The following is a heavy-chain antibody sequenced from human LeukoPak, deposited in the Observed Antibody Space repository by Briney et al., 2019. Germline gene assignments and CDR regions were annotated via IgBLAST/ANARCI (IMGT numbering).Heavy chain of an antibody. V-gene: IGHV3-64*04. CDR1: GFTFSSYP. D-gene: IGHD6-13*01. Sequence: PGGSLRLSCSASGFTFSSYPMHWVRQTPGKGLEYVSAISDNGGSTYYADSVKGRFTISRDNSKNTLYLQMNSLRAEDTAVYYCARLGSSWYYVDYWGQGTLVTVSS. CDR2: ISDNGGST. J-gene: IGHJ4*02. CDR3: ARLGSSWYYVDY.